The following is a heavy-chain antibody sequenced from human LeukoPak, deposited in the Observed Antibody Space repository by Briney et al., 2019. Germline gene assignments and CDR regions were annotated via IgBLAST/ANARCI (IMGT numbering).Heavy chain of an antibody. CDR1: GFTFSSYA. CDR2: ISGSGGST. Sequence: PGGSLRLSCAASGFTFSSYAMSWVRQAPGKGLEWVSAISGSGGSTYYADSVKGRFTISRDNSKNTLYLQMNSLRAEDTAVYYCAKDQGDSSGYYYYLHDAFDIWGQGTMVAVSS. D-gene: IGHD3-22*01. CDR3: AKDQGDSSGYYYYLHDAFDI. J-gene: IGHJ3*02. V-gene: IGHV3-23*01.